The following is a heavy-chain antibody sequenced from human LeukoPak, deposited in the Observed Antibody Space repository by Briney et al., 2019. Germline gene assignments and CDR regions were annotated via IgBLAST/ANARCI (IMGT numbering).Heavy chain of an antibody. V-gene: IGHV3-7*01. CDR1: AFTFSNYW. J-gene: IGHJ4*02. D-gene: IGHD3-22*01. CDR3: ARGGIHSGYYHFDS. CDR2: IKQEGVET. Sequence: GGSLRLSCAASAFTFSNYWMTWVRQAPGKGLEWVAIIKQEGVETYYAESVKGRFTIYRYNAKNALFLEMNSPRDDDTAVYYCARGGIHSGYYHFDSWGRGTPVSVSS.